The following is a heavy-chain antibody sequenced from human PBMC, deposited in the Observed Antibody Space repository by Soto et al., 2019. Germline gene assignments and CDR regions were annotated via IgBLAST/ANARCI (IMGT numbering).Heavy chain of an antibody. J-gene: IGHJ4*02. V-gene: IGHV3-9*01. CDR1: GFIFDNSG. Sequence: DVRLVESGGGLVQPGRSLRLSCAASGFIFDNSGMHWVRQAPGKGLEWVSGISWNGGNIGYADSVRGRFSISRDNAKDSLFLQMDSLRPDDTAFYYCVKAGVRDLIVEVPVYFDNWGQGTLVTVSS. CDR2: ISWNGGNI. CDR3: VKAGVRDLIVEVPVYFDN. D-gene: IGHD2-21*01.